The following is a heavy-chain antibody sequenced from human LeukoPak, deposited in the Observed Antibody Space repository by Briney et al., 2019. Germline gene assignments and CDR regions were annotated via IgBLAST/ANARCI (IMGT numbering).Heavy chain of an antibody. CDR1: GFSLTTTGVG. CDR2: IYWDDDK. D-gene: IGHD2-15*01. CDR3: AHSGGYCTHSTCYDHFDE. Sequence: KESGPTLVKPTQTLTLTCTFSGFSLTTTGVGVGWIRQPPGKALEWLALIYWDDDKRYSQSLKSRLTISRDISRNHVVLTMTNMDPLDTATYYCAHSGGYCTHSTCYDHFDEWSQGTLVTVSS. J-gene: IGHJ4*02. V-gene: IGHV2-5*02.